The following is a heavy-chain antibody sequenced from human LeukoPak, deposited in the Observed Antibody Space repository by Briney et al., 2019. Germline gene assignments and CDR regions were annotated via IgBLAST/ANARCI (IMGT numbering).Heavy chain of an antibody. J-gene: IGHJ4*02. CDR1: GGSFSGYY. Sequence: KPSETLSLTCAVYGGSFSGYYWSWIRQPPGKGLEWIGEIYHSGGTNYNPSLKSRVTISVDTSKNQFSLKLSSVTAADTAVHYCARARATQNILRFLEWLPYFDYWGQGTLATVSS. V-gene: IGHV4-34*01. CDR3: ARARATQNILRFLEWLPYFDY. CDR2: IYHSGGT. D-gene: IGHD3-3*01.